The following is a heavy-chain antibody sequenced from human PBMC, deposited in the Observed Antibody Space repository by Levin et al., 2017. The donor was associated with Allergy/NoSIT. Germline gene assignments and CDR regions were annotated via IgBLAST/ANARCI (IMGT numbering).Heavy chain of an antibody. CDR1: GFTFSSYA. CDR3: ANTSPLPIAARTGDY. CDR2: ISGSGGST. J-gene: IGHJ4*02. Sequence: GESLKISCAASGFTFSSYAMSWVRQAPGKGLEWVSAISGSGGSTYYADSVKGRFTISRDNSKNTLYLQMNSLRAEDTAVYYCANTSPLPIAARTGDYWGQGTLVTVSS. V-gene: IGHV3-23*01. D-gene: IGHD6-6*01.